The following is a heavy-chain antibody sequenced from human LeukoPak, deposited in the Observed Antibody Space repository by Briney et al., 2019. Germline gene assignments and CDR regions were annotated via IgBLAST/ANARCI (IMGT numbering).Heavy chain of an antibody. V-gene: IGHV5-51*01. CDR1: GYRFTSDW. Sequence: GESLKISCQGSGYRFTSDWIVWVRQMPGKGLEWMGIIYPGDSDTRYSPSFQGQVTISADKSIGTAYLQWSSLKASDTAMYYCARGRHGCTDLDYWGQGTLVTVSS. CDR3: ARGRHGCTDLDY. D-gene: IGHD5-24*01. CDR2: IYPGDSDT. J-gene: IGHJ4*02.